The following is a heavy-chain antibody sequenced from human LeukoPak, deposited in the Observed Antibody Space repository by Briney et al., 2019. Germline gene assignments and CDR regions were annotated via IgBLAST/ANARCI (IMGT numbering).Heavy chain of an antibody. D-gene: IGHD6-19*01. CDR1: GFTVSNND. CDR2: IYSGGST. V-gene: IGHV3-66*01. J-gene: IGHJ4*02. CDR3: ARESTPSSGWYSD. Sequence: GGSLRLSCAASGFTVSNNDMSWVRQAPGKGLEWVSIIYSGGSTYYADSVKGRFNISRDTSKNTLYLQMNSLRAEDTAVYYCARESTPSSGWYSDWGQGTLVTVSS.